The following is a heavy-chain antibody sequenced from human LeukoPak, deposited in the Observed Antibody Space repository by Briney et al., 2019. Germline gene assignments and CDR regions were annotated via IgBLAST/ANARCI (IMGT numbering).Heavy chain of an antibody. CDR3: ARERGEEYSSGWYKTNFFDT. D-gene: IGHD6-19*01. J-gene: IGHJ4*02. CDR2: GDYSGGT. CDR1: SDFFSSVTDY. Sequence: PSETLSLTCTVSSDFFSSVTDYWAWIRQPPGKGLEWIASGDYSGGTYYNPSLESRVAISAGMSKNQISLKLSSVTAADTALYYCARERGEEYSSGWYKTNFFDTWGQGTRVTVSS. V-gene: IGHV4-39*07.